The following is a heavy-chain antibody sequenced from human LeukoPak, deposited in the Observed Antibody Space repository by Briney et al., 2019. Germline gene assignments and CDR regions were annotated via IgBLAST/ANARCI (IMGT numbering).Heavy chain of an antibody. CDR2: INYSGST. Sequence: PSETLSLTCTVSGGSISSYYWSWIRQPPGKGLEWLGYINYSGSTYYNPSLKSRVSISVDTSKNRFSLNLNSVTAADTAVYFCARAHYFGSGSYFDYWGQGTLVAVSS. J-gene: IGHJ4*02. V-gene: IGHV4-59*12. CDR1: GGSISSYY. CDR3: ARAHYFGSGSYFDY. D-gene: IGHD3-10*01.